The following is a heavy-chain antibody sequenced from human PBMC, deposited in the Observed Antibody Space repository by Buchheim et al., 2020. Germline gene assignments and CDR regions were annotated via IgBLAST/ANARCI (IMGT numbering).Heavy chain of an antibody. CDR3: ARSYYYGSGSFPDY. D-gene: IGHD3-10*01. Sequence: QVQLQQWGAGLLKPSETLSLTCAVYGGSFSGYYWSWIRQPPGKGLEWIGEINHSGSTNYNPSPKSRVTISVETTKKQFSLKLSSVTAADTAVYYCARSYYYGSGSFPDYWGQGTL. CDR2: INHSGST. J-gene: IGHJ4*02. CDR1: GGSFSGYY. V-gene: IGHV4-34*01.